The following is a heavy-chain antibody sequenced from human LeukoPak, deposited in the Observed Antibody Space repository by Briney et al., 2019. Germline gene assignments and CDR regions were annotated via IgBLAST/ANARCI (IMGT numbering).Heavy chain of an antibody. Sequence: GRSLRLSCAASGFTFDDYAMHWVRQAPGKGLEWVSGISWNGGSSGYADSVKGRFTISRDNAKNSLYLQMNSLRAEDTALYYCAKDMGYRYGCGGVDYGMDVWGQGTTVTVSS. CDR3: AKDMGYRYGCGGVDYGMDV. D-gene: IGHD5-18*01. J-gene: IGHJ6*02. V-gene: IGHV3-9*01. CDR2: ISWNGGSS. CDR1: GFTFDDYA.